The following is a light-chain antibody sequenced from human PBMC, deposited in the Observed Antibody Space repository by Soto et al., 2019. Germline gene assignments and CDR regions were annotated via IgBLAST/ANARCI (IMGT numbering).Light chain of an antibody. V-gene: IGKV1-5*03. Sequence: DIQMTQSPSTLSGSVGGRVTITCRASQTISSWLAWYQQKPGKAAKLLIYKASTLKSGVPSRFSGSGSGTEGTITISSLQPDDFETYYGQHYNSYSEAFGQGTKVDIK. CDR2: KAS. J-gene: IGKJ1*01. CDR1: QTISSW. CDR3: QHYNSYSEA.